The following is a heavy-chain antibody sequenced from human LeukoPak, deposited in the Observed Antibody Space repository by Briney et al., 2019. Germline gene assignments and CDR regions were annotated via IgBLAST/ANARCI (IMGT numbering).Heavy chain of an antibody. CDR1: GGSISNYY. J-gene: IGHJ6*03. CDR3: ARANYDRNYYYYMDV. CDR2: IYYSGST. V-gene: IGHV4-59*08. Sequence: SETLSLTCTVSGGSISNYYWSWIRQPPGKGLEWIGYIYYSGSTNYNPSLKSRVTISVDTSKNQFSLKLSSVTAADTAVYYCARANYDRNYYYYMDVWGKGTTVTVSS. D-gene: IGHD4/OR15-4a*01.